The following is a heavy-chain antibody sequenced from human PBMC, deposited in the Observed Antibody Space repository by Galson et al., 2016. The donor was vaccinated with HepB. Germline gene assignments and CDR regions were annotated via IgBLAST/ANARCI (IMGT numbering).Heavy chain of an antibody. CDR3: ARTYYDYVWGSYRQVFDAFDI. CDR2: ISSSSSYI. J-gene: IGHJ3*02. Sequence: SLRLSCAASGFTFSSYSMNWVRQAPGKGLEWVSSISSSSSYIYYADSVKGRFTISRDNAKSSLYLQMNSLRAEDTAVYYCARTYYDYVWGSYRQVFDAFDIWGQGTMVTVSS. V-gene: IGHV3-21*01. D-gene: IGHD3-16*02. CDR1: GFTFSSYS.